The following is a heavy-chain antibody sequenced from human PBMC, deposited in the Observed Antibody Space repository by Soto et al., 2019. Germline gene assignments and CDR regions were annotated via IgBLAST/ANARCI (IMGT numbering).Heavy chain of an antibody. CDR1: GGSISSSSYY. CDR2: IYYSGST. D-gene: IGHD3-22*01. Sequence: SETLSLTCTVSGGSISSSSYYWGWIRQPPGKGLEWIGSIYYSGSTYDNPSLKSRVTISVDTSKNQFSLKQSSVTAADTAVYYCARQSPSYDSSVYFIPRQQINNFDIWGQGTLVTVSS. V-gene: IGHV4-39*01. CDR3: ARQSPSYDSSVYFIPRQQINNFDI. J-gene: IGHJ3*02.